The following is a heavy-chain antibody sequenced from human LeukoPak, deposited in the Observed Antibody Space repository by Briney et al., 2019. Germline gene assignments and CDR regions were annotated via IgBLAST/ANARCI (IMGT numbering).Heavy chain of an antibody. V-gene: IGHV4-38-2*01. J-gene: IGHJ4*02. D-gene: IGHD3-10*01. CDR2: IYHSGST. CDR1: GYSISSGYY. Sequence: SETLSLTCAVSGYSISSGYYWGWIRQPPGKGLEWIGSIYHSGSTYYNPSLKSRVTISVDTSKNQFSLKLSSVTAADTAVYYCVRVHYYGSGSYYNDYYFDYWGQGTLVTVSS. CDR3: VRVHYYGSGSYYNDYYFDY.